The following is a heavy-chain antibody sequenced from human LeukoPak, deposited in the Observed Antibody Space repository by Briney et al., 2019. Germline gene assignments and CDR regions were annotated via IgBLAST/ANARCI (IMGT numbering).Heavy chain of an antibody. CDR1: GGSISSYY. Sequence: PSETLSLTCTVSGGSISSYYWSWIRQPAGMGLEWIGRIYTSGSTNYNPSLKSRVTMSVDTSKNQFSLKLSSVTAADTAVYYCAREEVVPAATNWFDPWGQGTLVTVSS. V-gene: IGHV4-4*07. CDR2: IYTSGST. J-gene: IGHJ5*02. CDR3: AREEVVPAATNWFDP. D-gene: IGHD2-2*01.